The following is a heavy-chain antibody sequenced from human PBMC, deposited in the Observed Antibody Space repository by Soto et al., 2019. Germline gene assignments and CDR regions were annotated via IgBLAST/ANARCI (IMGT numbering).Heavy chain of an antibody. Sequence: EVQLVESGGGLVQPGGSLRLSCAASGFTFSSYEMNWVRQAPGKGLEWVSYISSSGSTIYYADSVKGRFTISRDNDKNSLYLQMNSLRAEDTAVYYCARASRLTYYYGSGSYSSYYYYGMDVWGQGTTVTVSS. CDR3: ARASRLTYYYGSGSYSSYYYYGMDV. J-gene: IGHJ6*02. CDR2: ISSSGSTI. D-gene: IGHD3-10*01. V-gene: IGHV3-48*03. CDR1: GFTFSSYE.